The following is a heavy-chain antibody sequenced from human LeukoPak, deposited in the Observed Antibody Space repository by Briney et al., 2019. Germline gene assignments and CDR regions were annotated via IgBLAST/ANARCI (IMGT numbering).Heavy chain of an antibody. Sequence: GGSLRLSCAASGFPFSDYYMSWIRQAPGKGLEWVSYISSSGSTIYYADSVKRRFTISRDNAKNSLYLQMNSLRAEDTAVYYCARSYDSSGWIFDYWGLGTLVTVSS. D-gene: IGHD3-22*01. J-gene: IGHJ4*02. CDR3: ARSYDSSGWIFDY. V-gene: IGHV3-11*01. CDR1: GFPFSDYY. CDR2: ISSSGSTI.